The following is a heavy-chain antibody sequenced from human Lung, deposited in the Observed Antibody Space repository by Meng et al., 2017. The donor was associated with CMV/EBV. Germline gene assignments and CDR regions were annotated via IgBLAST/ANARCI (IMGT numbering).Heavy chain of an antibody. Sequence: GESXKISCAASGFTFSSYAMSWVRQAPGKGLEWVSVIYSGGSSTYYADSVKGRFTISRDNSKNTLYLQMNSLRAEDTAVYYCAKPIQGTYGMDVWGQGTTVNVYS. CDR3: AKPIQGTYGMDV. V-gene: IGHV3-23*03. J-gene: IGHJ6*02. CDR2: IYSGGSST. D-gene: IGHD2-2*02. CDR1: GFTFSSYA.